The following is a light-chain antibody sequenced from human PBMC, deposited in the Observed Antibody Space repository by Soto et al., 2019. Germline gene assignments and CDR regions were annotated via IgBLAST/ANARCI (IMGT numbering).Light chain of an antibody. J-gene: IGKJ5*01. Sequence: EIVLTQSPGTLSLSPGERATLSCRASQNVYNNYIAWYQQKPGQAPRTVIYGASIRATGIPDRFSGSGSGTDFTLTISRLEPEDFAVYYCQQYGSSSITFGQGTRLEIK. V-gene: IGKV3-20*01. CDR3: QQYGSSSIT. CDR2: GAS. CDR1: QNVYNNY.